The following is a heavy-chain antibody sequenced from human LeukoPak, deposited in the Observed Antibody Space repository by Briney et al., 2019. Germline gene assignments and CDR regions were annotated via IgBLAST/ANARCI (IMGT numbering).Heavy chain of an antibody. CDR2: VGAGGENT. D-gene: IGHD3-9*01. V-gene: IGHV3-23*01. CDR1: GLTFDNYA. Sequence: GSLRLSCAASGLTFDNYAMSWVRQAPGKGLDWVSTVGAGGENTYYADSVRGRFTISRDNSKNTVYLQMNSLSAEDTAVYYCAKGATPRLRFFDWFAAPDYWGQGALVTVSS. J-gene: IGHJ4*02. CDR3: AKGATPRLRFFDWFAAPDY.